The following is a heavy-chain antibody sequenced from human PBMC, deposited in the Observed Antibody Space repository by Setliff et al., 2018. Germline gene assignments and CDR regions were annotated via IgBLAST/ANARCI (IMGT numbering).Heavy chain of an antibody. CDR1: GGTFSDYY. CDR2: INHRGST. Sequence: SETLSLTCAAYGGTFSDYYWTWIRQPPGKGLEWIGEINHRGSTNYNPSLKSRATISIDTSKDQFSLKLISMSAAGTAVYFCARGRNIAARLLDSWGQGALVTVSS. D-gene: IGHD6-6*01. CDR3: ARGRNIAARLLDS. V-gene: IGHV4-34*01. J-gene: IGHJ4*02.